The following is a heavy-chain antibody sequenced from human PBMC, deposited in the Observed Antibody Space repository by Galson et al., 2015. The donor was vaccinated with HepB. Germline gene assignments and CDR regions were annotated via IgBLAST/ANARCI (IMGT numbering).Heavy chain of an antibody. J-gene: IGHJ3*02. D-gene: IGHD3-22*01. CDR3: AHSLAGYDSSGQFTENAFDI. CDR1: GFSLSTSGVG. V-gene: IGHV2-5*02. CDR2: IYRDDDK. Sequence: PALVKPTQTLTLTCTFSGFSLSTSGVGVGWIRQPPGKALEWLALIYRDDDKRYSPSLKSRLTSTKDTSKNQVVLTMTNMDPVDTATYYCAHSLAGYDSSGQFTENAFDIWGQGTMVTVSS.